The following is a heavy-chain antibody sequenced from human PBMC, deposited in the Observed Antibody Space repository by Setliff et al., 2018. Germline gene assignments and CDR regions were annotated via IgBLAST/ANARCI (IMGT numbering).Heavy chain of an antibody. Sequence: GGSLRLSCAASGFTFSTYSMSWVRQAPGKGLEWVSAISCDSEYIYYRDSVKGRFTISRANSKNTLYLQMNNLRVEDTARYYCVNHNPARRSPAGTALDSWGQGTLVTVSS. CDR3: VNHNPARRSPAGTALDS. CDR1: GFTFSTYS. CDR2: ISCDSEYI. J-gene: IGHJ4*02. D-gene: IGHD6-19*01. V-gene: IGHV3-23*01.